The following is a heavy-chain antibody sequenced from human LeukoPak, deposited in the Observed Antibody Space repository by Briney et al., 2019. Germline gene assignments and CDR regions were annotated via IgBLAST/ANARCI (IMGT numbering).Heavy chain of an antibody. J-gene: IGHJ6*02. V-gene: IGHV3-48*01. CDR2: ISSSSSTI. CDR3: ARWGWQLGYYYGMDV. Sequence: GGSLRLSCAASGLTFSSYSVNWVRQAPGKGLEWVSYISSSSSTIYYADSVKGRFTISRDNSKNTLYLQMNSLRAEDTAVYYCARWGWQLGYYYGMDVWGQGTTVTVSS. D-gene: IGHD6-6*01. CDR1: GLTFSSYS.